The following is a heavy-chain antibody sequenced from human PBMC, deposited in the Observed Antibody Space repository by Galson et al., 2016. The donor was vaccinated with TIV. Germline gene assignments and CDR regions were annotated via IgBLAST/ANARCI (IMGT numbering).Heavy chain of an antibody. J-gene: IGHJ4*02. D-gene: IGHD4-17*01. V-gene: IGHV1-18*01. CDR2: IRAYNGET. CDR3: AGRGYGDWYYFDY. Sequence: SVKVSCKASGYTFTDYGFSWVRQAPGQGLEWMAWIRAYNGETEYAQKFQGRVTLTTDASTSTAYMEVTSLRSDDTAIYYCAGRGYGDWYYFDYWGQGTLVTVSS. CDR1: GYTFTDYG.